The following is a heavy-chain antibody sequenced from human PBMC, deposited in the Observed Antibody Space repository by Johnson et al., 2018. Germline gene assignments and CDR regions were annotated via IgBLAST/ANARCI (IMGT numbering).Heavy chain of an antibody. Sequence: QVQLVQSGAEVKKPGSSVKVSCKASGGTFSSYDINWVRQATGQGLEWMGWMNPNSGNTGYAQKFQGRVTMTRNTSISTAYMELSSLRSEDTALYYWAREFYYPKRGAFDIWGQGTVVTVSS. D-gene: IGHD3-22*01. J-gene: IGHJ3*02. CDR3: AREFYYPKRGAFDI. V-gene: IGHV1-8*02. CDR2: MNPNSGNT. CDR1: GGTFSSYD.